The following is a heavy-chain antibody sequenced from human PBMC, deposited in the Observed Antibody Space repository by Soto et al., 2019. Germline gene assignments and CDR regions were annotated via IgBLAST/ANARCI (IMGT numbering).Heavy chain of an antibody. CDR1: GFTFSSYA. Sequence: PGGSLRLSCSASGFTFSSYAMHWVRQAPGKGLEYVSAISSNGGSTYYADSVKGRFTISRDNSKNTLYLQMSSLRAEDTAVYYCVKGLSRGWYDYYYYGMDVWGQGTTVTVSS. CDR2: ISSNGGST. CDR3: VKGLSRGWYDYYYYGMDV. D-gene: IGHD6-19*01. J-gene: IGHJ6*02. V-gene: IGHV3-64D*06.